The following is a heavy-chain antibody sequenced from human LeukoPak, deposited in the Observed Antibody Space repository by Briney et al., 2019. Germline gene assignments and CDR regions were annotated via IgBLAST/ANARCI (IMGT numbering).Heavy chain of an antibody. V-gene: IGHV1-2*02. D-gene: IGHD3-22*01. CDR3: ARRSGYYPDAFDI. Sequence: ASVKVSCKASGYTFIACYMHWVRQTPGQGLEWMGWINPNTGGTNYAQKLQGRVTMTTDTSTSTAYMELRSLRSDDTAVYYCARRSGYYPDAFDIWGQGTMVTVSS. CDR2: INPNTGGT. J-gene: IGHJ3*02. CDR1: GYTFIACY.